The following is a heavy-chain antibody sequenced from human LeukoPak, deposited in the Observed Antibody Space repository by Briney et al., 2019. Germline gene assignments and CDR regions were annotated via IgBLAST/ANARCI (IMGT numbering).Heavy chain of an antibody. Sequence: GGSLRLSCTASGFIFRSHWMSWVRQVPGRGLEWVAHIKQDGGEKHYLDSVEGRFTLSREDAKNSLYLQMDSLRVDDTAVYYCARGPHYGDRVDYLDYWGQGSLVTVSS. J-gene: IGHJ4*02. D-gene: IGHD4-17*01. CDR1: GFIFRSHW. V-gene: IGHV3-7*01. CDR3: ARGPHYGDRVDYLDY. CDR2: IKQDGGEK.